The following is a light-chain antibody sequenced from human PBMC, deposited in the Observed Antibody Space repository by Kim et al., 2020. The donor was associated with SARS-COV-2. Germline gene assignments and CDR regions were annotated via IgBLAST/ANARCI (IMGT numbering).Light chain of an antibody. CDR3: QQYKSWWT. Sequence: DIQMTQSPSTLSASVGDRVTITCRASQGISSWLAWYQQKPGKAPKLLIYKTSNLESGVPSRFSGSASGTEFTLPISGLQPDDFATYYCQQYKSWWTFGQGTKVDIK. CDR1: QGISSW. CDR2: KTS. J-gene: IGKJ1*01. V-gene: IGKV1-5*03.